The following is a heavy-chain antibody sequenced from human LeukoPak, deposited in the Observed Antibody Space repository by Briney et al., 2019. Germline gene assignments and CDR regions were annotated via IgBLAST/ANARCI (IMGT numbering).Heavy chain of an antibody. V-gene: IGHV3-21*01. CDR1: GFTFSSYS. D-gene: IGHD1-26*01. CDR2: ISSSSSYI. CDR3: ASDTIVGATTFDY. J-gene: IGHJ4*02. Sequence: GGSLRLSCAASGFTFSSYSMNWVRQAPGKGLEWVSSISSSSSYIYYADSEKGRFTISRDNAKNSLYLQMNSLRAEDTAVYYCASDTIVGATTFDYWGQGTLVTVSS.